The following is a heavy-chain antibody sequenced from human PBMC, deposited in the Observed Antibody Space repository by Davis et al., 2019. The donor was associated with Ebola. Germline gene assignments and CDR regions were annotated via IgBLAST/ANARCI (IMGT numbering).Heavy chain of an antibody. CDR1: GYTFTSYG. CDR2: ISAYNGNT. Sequence: ASVKVSCKASGYTFTSYGISWVRQAPGQGLEWMGWISAYNGNTNYAQKLQGRVTMTTDTSTSTSYMELRSLRSDDTAVYYCARDFDFWSGYHYYFDYWGQGTLVTVST. CDR3: ARDFDFWSGYHYYFDY. D-gene: IGHD3-3*01. V-gene: IGHV1-18*01. J-gene: IGHJ4*02.